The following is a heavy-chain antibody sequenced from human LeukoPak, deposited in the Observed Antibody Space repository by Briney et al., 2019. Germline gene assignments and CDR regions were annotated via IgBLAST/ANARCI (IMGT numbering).Heavy chain of an antibody. Sequence: PSETLSLTCTVSGGSISSYYWSWIRQPAGKGLEWIGRIYTSGSTNCNPSLKSRVTMSVDTSKNQFSLKLSSVTAADTAVYYCARGIGYSSSWYDAEYFQHWGQGTLVTVSS. CDR2: IYTSGST. CDR1: GGSISSYY. V-gene: IGHV4-4*07. CDR3: ARGIGYSSSWYDAEYFQH. D-gene: IGHD6-13*01. J-gene: IGHJ1*01.